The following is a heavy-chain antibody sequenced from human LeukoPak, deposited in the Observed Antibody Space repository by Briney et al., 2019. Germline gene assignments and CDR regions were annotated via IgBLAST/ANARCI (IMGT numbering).Heavy chain of an antibody. J-gene: IGHJ4*02. Sequence: GGSLRLSCAASGFTFTNYAMSWVRQAPGKGLEWASTISGSGGSTYYADSVKGRLAISRDNSKNTLYLQMNSLRAEDTAVYYCARGVRFLEWLLDYWGQGTLVTVSS. V-gene: IGHV3-23*01. D-gene: IGHD3-3*01. CDR2: ISGSGGST. CDR1: GFTFTNYA. CDR3: ARGVRFLEWLLDY.